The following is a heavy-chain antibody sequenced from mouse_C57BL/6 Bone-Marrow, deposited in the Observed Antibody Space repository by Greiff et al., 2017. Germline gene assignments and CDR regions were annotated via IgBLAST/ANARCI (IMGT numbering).Heavy chain of an antibody. J-gene: IGHJ4*01. D-gene: IGHD1-1*02. CDR1: GYTFTEYT. Sequence: VKLMESGAELVKPGASVKLSCKASGYTFTEYTIHWVKQRSGQGLEWIGWFYPGSDSIKYNEKFKDKATLTADKSSSTVYMELSRLTSEDSAVYFCARHEDRILSMDYWGQGTSVTVSS. CDR2: FYPGSDSI. CDR3: ARHEDRILSMDY. V-gene: IGHV1-62-2*01.